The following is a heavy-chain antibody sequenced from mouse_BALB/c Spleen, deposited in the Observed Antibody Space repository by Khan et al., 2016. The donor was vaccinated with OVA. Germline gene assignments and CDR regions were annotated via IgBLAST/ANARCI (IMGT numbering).Heavy chain of an antibody. Sequence: EVELVESGGGLVQPGGSLKLSCAASGFTFSSNTMSWVRQTPEKRLEWVASLTNGGGSTYYPDTVKGRFTISRDNAKNTLYLQMSSLKSEDTAMYYCARVPTVMSTALDDWGQGTSVTVAS. D-gene: IGHD1-1*01. J-gene: IGHJ4*01. CDR3: ARVPTVMSTALDD. CDR1: GFTFSSNT. CDR2: LTNGGGST. V-gene: IGHV5-12-2*01.